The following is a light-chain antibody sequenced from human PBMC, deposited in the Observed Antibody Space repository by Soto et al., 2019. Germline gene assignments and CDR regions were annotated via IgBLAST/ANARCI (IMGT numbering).Light chain of an antibody. V-gene: IGKV3-15*01. J-gene: IGKJ4*01. CDR3: QQHISWPLLT. CDR1: QSVRDN. Sequence: IVMTQSPATQSASLGERATLSSRASQSVRDNLAWYQQKHGQAPRLLIYAASTRATGIPARFSGSGSGTDFTLTISSLQSEDFAVYYCQQHISWPLLTFGGGTKVEIK. CDR2: AAS.